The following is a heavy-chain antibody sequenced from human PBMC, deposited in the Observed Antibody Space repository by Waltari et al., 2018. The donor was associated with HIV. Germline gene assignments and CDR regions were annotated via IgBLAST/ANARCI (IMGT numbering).Heavy chain of an antibody. CDR1: GYTFTNYW. Sequence: EVQLVQSGAEVRKSGESRKISCKASGYTFTNYWIAWVRQMSGEGLEWMGIIYPFDSDTRYYPSFEGQITSSADKSLATAYLEWSNLNASDSAIYYCARLFYYDTTGYINNAFDIWGQGTVVTVS. J-gene: IGHJ3*02. D-gene: IGHD3-22*01. V-gene: IGHV5-51*03. CDR2: IYPFDSDT. CDR3: ARLFYYDTTGYINNAFDI.